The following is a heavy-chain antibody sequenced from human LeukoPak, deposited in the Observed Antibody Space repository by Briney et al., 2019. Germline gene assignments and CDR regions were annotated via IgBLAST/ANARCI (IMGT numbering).Heavy chain of an antibody. J-gene: IGHJ3*02. Sequence: ASVKVSCKASGYTFTSYGISWVRQAPGQGLEWMGWISAYNGNTNYAQKLQGRVTMTTDTSTSTAYMELRSLRSDDTAVYYCARVVDTFGEPLNDAFDIWGQGTMVTVSS. CDR1: GYTFTSYG. D-gene: IGHD3-10*01. CDR2: ISAYNGNT. CDR3: ARVVDTFGEPLNDAFDI. V-gene: IGHV1-18*01.